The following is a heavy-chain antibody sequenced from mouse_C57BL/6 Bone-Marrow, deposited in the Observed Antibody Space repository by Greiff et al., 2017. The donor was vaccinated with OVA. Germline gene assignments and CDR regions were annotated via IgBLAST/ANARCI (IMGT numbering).Heavy chain of an antibody. J-gene: IGHJ1*03. D-gene: IGHD2-1*01. CDR3: VRGNQSPDWYFDV. Sequence: QVQLQQSGPELVKPGASVKISCKASGYAFSSSWMNWVKQRPGKGLEWIGRIYPGDGDTNYNGKFKGKATLTADKSTSTAYMQLSSLTSEDSAVYFCVRGNQSPDWYFDVWGTGTTVTVSS. V-gene: IGHV1-82*01. CDR2: IYPGDGDT. CDR1: GYAFSSSW.